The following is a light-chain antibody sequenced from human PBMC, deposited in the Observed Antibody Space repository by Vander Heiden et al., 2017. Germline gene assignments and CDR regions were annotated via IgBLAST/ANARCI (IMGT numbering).Light chain of an antibody. CDR3: QQYGISPLT. J-gene: IGKJ4*01. CDR1: QSVSSPY. CDR2: GAS. V-gene: IGKV3-20*01. Sequence: EIVFTPSPSTLSLSPGERATLSCRARQSVSSPYLAWYQQKPGQAPRLLIHGASSRATGIPDRFSGSESGTDFTLTINRLEPEDLAVYYCQQYGISPLTFGGGTKVEIK.